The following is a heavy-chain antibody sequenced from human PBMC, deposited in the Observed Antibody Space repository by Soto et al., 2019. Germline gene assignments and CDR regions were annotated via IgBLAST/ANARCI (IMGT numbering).Heavy chain of an antibody. CDR3: AKNWNWGSLVH. V-gene: IGHV4-30-4*01. D-gene: IGHD7-27*01. Sequence: SETLSLTCTVSGGSISSGYYYWSWIRQPPGKGLEWIGYIYYSGSTYYNPSLKSRVTISVDTPKNQFSLKLSSVTAADTAVYYCAKNWNWGSLVHWGQGTLVTVSS. CDR1: GGSISSGYYY. CDR2: IYYSGST. J-gene: IGHJ4*02.